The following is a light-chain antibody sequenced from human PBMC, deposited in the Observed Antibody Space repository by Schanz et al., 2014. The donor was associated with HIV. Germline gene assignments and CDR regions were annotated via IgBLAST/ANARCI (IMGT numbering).Light chain of an antibody. CDR2: GAS. Sequence: EIVLTQSPVTLSLSPGERATLSCRASQSVSTYLAWYQQKPGQSPRLLIYGASKRATGIPPRFSGSGSGTDFTLTISRLEPEDFAVYYCQQYGSSSYTFGQGTKLEIK. J-gene: IGKJ2*01. CDR1: QSVSTY. CDR3: QQYGSSSYT. V-gene: IGKV3-20*01.